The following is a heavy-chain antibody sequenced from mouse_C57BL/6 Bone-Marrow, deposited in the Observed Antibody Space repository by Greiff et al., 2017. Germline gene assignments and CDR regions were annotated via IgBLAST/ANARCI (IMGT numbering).Heavy chain of an antibody. CDR1: GYTFTSYW. V-gene: IGHV1-55*01. CDR3: ARYDIWGFDY. D-gene: IGHD1-1*02. CDR2: IYPGSGST. Sequence: QVQLQHPGAELVKPGASVKMSCKASGYTFTSYWITWVKQRPGQGLEWIGDIYPGSGSTNYNEKFKSKATLTVDKSSSTAYMQLSSLTSQDSAVYACARYDIWGFDYWGQGTTLTVSS. J-gene: IGHJ2*01.